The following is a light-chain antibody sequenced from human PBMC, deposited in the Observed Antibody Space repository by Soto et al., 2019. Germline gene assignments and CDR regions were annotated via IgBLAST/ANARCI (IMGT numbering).Light chain of an antibody. CDR3: QQYGSSQYT. CDR2: GAS. Sequence: EIVLTQSPGTLSLSPGERATLSCRASQSVSSSYLAWYQQKPGQAPRLLIYGASSRATGIPDRFSGSGSGTDFTLTISRLEPEDFAVYSWQQYGSSQYTFGQGTKLEIK. V-gene: IGKV3-20*01. CDR1: QSVSSSY. J-gene: IGKJ2*01.